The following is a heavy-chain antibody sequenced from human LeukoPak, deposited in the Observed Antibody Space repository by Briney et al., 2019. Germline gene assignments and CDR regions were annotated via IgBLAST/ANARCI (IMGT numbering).Heavy chain of an antibody. V-gene: IGHV4-34*01. CDR2: INHNGGT. CDR3: ARVAYRYSINDWSRTGLGAYATKYYFYMDV. J-gene: IGHJ6*03. CDR1: GGSFSDYS. Sequence: SETLSLTCAVYGGSFSDYSWTWIRQAPGEGLEWIGEINHNGGTNHNPSLVSRVIMSVDTSKNQFSLKVSSVTAADTAVYYCARVAYRYSINDWSRTGLGAYATKYYFYMDVWGKGTTVTVSS. D-gene: IGHD3-9*01.